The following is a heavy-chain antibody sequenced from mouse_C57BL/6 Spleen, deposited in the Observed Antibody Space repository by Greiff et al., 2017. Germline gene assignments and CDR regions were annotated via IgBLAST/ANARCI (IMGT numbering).Heavy chain of an antibody. Sequence: EVKLLESGPGMVKPSQSLSLTCTVTGYSITSGYDWHWIRHFPGNKLEWMGYISYSGSTNYNPSLKSRISITHDTSKNHFFLKLNSVTTEDTATYYCARGGSGEAMDYWGQGTSVTVSS. D-gene: IGHD4-1*01. CDR2: ISYSGST. CDR3: ARGGSGEAMDY. J-gene: IGHJ4*01. CDR1: GYSITSGYD. V-gene: IGHV3-1*01.